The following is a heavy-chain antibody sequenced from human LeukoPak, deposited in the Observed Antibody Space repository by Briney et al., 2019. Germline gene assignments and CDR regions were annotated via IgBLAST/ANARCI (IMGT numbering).Heavy chain of an antibody. Sequence: GGSLRLSCAASGFTFSSYAMSWVRQAPGKGLEWVSAISGSGGSTYYADSVKGRFTISRDNSKNTLYLQMNSLRAEDTAVYYCARTLKPSSIAARDYYYYYMDVWGKGTTVTVSS. V-gene: IGHV3-23*01. CDR3: ARTLKPSSIAARDYYYYYMDV. D-gene: IGHD6-6*01. CDR2: ISGSGGST. J-gene: IGHJ6*03. CDR1: GFTFSSYA.